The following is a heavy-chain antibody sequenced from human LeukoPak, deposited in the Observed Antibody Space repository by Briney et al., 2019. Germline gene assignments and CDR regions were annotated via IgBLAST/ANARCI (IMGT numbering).Heavy chain of an antibody. D-gene: IGHD2-2*01. CDR1: GFTFSSYG. J-gene: IGHJ4*02. V-gene: IGHV3-30*02. Sequence: PGGSLRLSCAASGFTFSSYGMHWVRQAPGKGLEWVAFIRYDGSNNYYADSVKSRFTISRDNSKNTLYLQMNSLRAEDTAVYYCAKDGDSGYCSSTSCDFDYWGQGNLVTVSS. CDR2: IRYDGSNN. CDR3: AKDGDSGYCSSTSCDFDY.